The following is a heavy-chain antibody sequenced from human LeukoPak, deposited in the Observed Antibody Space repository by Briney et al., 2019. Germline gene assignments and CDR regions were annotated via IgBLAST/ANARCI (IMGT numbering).Heavy chain of an antibody. Sequence: SETLSLTCTVSGGSISSSSYYWGWIRQPPGKGLEWIGSIYYSGSTYYNPSLKSRVTISVDTSKNQFSLKLSSVTAADTAVYYCARDWDYGRNWFDPWGQGTLVTVSS. D-gene: IGHD4-17*01. V-gene: IGHV4-39*07. CDR1: GGSISSSSYY. J-gene: IGHJ5*02. CDR3: ARDWDYGRNWFDP. CDR2: IYYSGST.